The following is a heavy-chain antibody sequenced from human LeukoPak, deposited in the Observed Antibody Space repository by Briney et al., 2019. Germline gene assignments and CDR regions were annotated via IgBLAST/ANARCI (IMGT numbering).Heavy chain of an antibody. CDR2: TYYRSKWYN. CDR3: AREGEVGTTWSWFDP. Sequence: SQTLSLTCAISGDSVSSNSATWNWIRQSPSRGLEWLGRTYYRSKWYNNYAVSVKSRMTINADTSKNRFFLQLNSVTPEDMAVYYCAREGEVGTTWSWFDPRGQGALVTVSS. J-gene: IGHJ5*02. V-gene: IGHV6-1*01. D-gene: IGHD1-26*01. CDR1: GDSVSSNSAT.